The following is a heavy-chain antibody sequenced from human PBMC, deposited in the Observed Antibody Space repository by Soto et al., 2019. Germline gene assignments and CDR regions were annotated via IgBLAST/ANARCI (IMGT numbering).Heavy chain of an antibody. CDR2: ISSSGTTI. CDR1: GFTFSDYY. CDR3: AREPLRTGDX. D-gene: IGHD3-3*01. Sequence: GGSLRLSCAASGFTFSDYYMSWIRQAQGKGLEWVTYISSSGTTIYHAYSVKGRFTISRDNAKNSLYLKMNSLRAEDTAVYYCAREPLRTGDXWGQGTLVTVSX. V-gene: IGHV3-11*01. J-gene: IGHJ4*02.